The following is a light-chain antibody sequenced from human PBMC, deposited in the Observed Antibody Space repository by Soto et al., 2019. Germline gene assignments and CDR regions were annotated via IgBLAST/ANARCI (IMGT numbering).Light chain of an antibody. V-gene: IGKV3-20*01. J-gene: IGKJ1*01. CDR1: QSVSSGY. Sequence: EIVLTQSPGTLSLSPGERATLSCRASQSVSSGYLAWYLHKPGQAPRLLIYGASSRATGIPDRFSGSGSGTDFTLTISRLEPEDFAVYYCQHYGSSPKTLGQGTKVEIK. CDR2: GAS. CDR3: QHYGSSPKT.